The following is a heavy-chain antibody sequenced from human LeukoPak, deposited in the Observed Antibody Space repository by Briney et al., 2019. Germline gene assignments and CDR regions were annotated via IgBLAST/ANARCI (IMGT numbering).Heavy chain of an antibody. J-gene: IGHJ4*02. Sequence: GESLKISCKGSGYSFTTYWIGWVRQMPGKGLEWMGIIYPGDSDTRYSPSFQGQVTISADKSISTAYLQWSSLTASDTAMCYCGRHLHGDLYFDYWGQGTLVTVSS. D-gene: IGHD4-17*01. V-gene: IGHV5-51*01. CDR2: IYPGDSDT. CDR1: GYSFTTYW. CDR3: GRHLHGDLYFDY.